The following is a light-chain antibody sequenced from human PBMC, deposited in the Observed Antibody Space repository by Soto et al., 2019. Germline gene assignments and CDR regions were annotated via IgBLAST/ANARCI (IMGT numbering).Light chain of an antibody. J-gene: IGLJ2*01. CDR2: DVS. V-gene: IGLV2-14*01. CDR3: SSYTSSSTPVV. Sequence: QSVLTQPASVSGSPGQSITISCTGTSSDDGGYNYVSWYQQHPGKAPKLMIYDVSNRPSGVSNRFSGSKSGNTASLTNSGLQAEDEADYYCSSYTSSSTPVVFGGWTKLTVL. CDR1: SSDDGGYNY.